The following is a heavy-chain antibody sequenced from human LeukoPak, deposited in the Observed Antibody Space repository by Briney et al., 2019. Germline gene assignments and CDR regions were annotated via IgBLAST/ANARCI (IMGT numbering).Heavy chain of an antibody. J-gene: IGHJ4*02. CDR2: IVPLFGTT. D-gene: IGHD1-20*01. Sequence: GSSVKVSCKASGGTFSSNAISWVRQAPGQGLEWMGGIVPLFGTTNYAQKFQDRLTITTDESTSPAYMELSSLRSEDTAVYYCARGQWGNWNDVGDYWGQGTLVTVSS. CDR1: GGTFSSNA. CDR3: ARGQWGNWNDVGDY. V-gene: IGHV1-69*05.